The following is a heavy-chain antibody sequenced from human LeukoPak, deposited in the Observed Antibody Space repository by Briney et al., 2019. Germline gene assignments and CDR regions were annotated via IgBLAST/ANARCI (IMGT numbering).Heavy chain of an antibody. CDR1: GGSISSHY. J-gene: IGHJ6*03. CDR2: IYYSGST. CDR3: ARAVDSSSSWAYYYYMDV. Sequence: SETLSLTCTVSGGSISSHYWSWIRQPPGKGLEWIGYIYYSGSTNYNPSLKSRVTISVDTSKNQFSLKLSSVTAADTAVYYCARAVDSSSSWAYYYYMDVWGKGTTVTVYS. V-gene: IGHV4-59*11. D-gene: IGHD6-6*01.